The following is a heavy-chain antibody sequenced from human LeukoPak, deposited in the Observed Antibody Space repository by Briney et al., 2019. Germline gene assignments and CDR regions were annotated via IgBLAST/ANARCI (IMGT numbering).Heavy chain of an antibody. J-gene: IGHJ4*02. D-gene: IGHD2-15*01. CDR3: AREVGTCSGGTCYFRFDY. V-gene: IGHV3-7*01. CDR1: GFTFSTYW. CDR2: IKQDGSEK. Sequence: PGGSPRLSCAASGFTFSTYWMSWVRQAPGKGLEWVANIKQDGSEKYYVDSVKGRFTISRDNAKNSLYLQMNSLRAEDTAVYYCAREVGTCSGGTCYFRFDYWGQGTLVTVSS.